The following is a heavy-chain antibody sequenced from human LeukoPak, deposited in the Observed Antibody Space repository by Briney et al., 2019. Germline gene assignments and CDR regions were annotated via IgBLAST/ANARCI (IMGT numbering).Heavy chain of an antibody. D-gene: IGHD3-16*01. J-gene: IGHJ4*02. CDR1: GFIFSRHW. CDR2: VKKDGTCR. Sequence: GGSLRLSCAASGFIFSRHWMHWVRQAPGEGLVCVARVKKDGTCRDYGDSVKGRFTISRDNAKNTLYLQMNSLRVEDTARYYCVRDDDVYGFDYWGQGTVVTVSS. V-gene: IGHV3-74*01. CDR3: VRDDDVYGFDY.